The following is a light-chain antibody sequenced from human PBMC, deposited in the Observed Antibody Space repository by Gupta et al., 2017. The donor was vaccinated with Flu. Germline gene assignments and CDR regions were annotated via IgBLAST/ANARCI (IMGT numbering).Light chain of an antibody. CDR3: QQSLNSIWT. CDR1: QNINKY. Sequence: DIQMTQSPSSLSASVGDRVTIACRASQNINKYLNWYRQKHGKAPQLLIYAASSLESGVPTRFAGTGSGTDFNLTISNVQPDDFATYFCQQSLNSIWTFGPGTKVEVK. J-gene: IGKJ1*01. V-gene: IGKV1-39*01. CDR2: AAS.